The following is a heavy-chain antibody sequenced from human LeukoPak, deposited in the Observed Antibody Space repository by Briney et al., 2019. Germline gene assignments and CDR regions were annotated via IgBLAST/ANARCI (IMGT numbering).Heavy chain of an antibody. J-gene: IGHJ4*02. D-gene: IGHD3-16*01. CDR1: GGSISSGGYY. Sequence: SQTLSLTCTVSGGSISSGGYYWSWIRQHPGKGLEWIGYIYYSGSTYYNPPLKSRVTISVDTSKNQFSLKLSSVTAADTAVYYCARDGIGGATAGDDYWGQGTLVTVSS. V-gene: IGHV4-31*03. CDR2: IYYSGST. CDR3: ARDGIGGATAGDDY.